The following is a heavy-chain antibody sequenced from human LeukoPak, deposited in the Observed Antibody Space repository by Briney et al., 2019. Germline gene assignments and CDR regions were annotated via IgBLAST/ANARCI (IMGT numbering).Heavy chain of an antibody. V-gene: IGHV4-39*01. Sequence: SETLSLTCTVSGGSISSSSYYWGWIRQPPGKGLEWIGSIYYSGSTYYNPSLKSRVTISVDTSKNQFSLKLSSVTAADTAVYYCASWNIPYYYYGMDVWGQGTTVTVS. CDR2: IYYSGST. J-gene: IGHJ6*02. D-gene: IGHD1-1*01. CDR3: ASWNIPYYYYGMDV. CDR1: GGSISSSSYY.